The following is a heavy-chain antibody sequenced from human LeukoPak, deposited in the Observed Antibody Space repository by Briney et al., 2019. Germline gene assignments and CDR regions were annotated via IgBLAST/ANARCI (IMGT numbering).Heavy chain of an antibody. CDR1: GFTFSSYG. Sequence: PGGSLRLSCAASGFTFSSYGMSWVRQAPGKGLEWVAFIRYDGSNKYYADSVKGRFTISRDNSKNTLYLQMNSLRAEDTAVYYCAKDWGLAAAAPHSHFDYWGQGTLVTVSS. J-gene: IGHJ4*02. CDR3: AKDWGLAAAAPHSHFDY. V-gene: IGHV3-30*02. CDR2: IRYDGSNK. D-gene: IGHD6-13*01.